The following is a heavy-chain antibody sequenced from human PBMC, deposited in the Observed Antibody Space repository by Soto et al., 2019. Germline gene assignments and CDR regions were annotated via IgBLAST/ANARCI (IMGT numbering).Heavy chain of an antibody. D-gene: IGHD2-2*01. V-gene: IGHV1-69*12. CDR3: ARSAQDIILVPTAICSLDY. J-gene: IGHJ4*02. CDR1: GGTFYNYA. Sequence: QVQLVQSGAEVKKPGSSVKVSCKASGGTFYNYAISWVRQAPGQGLEWMGGIIPIFGTAHYAQKFKGRVTITADESTSTAYMEMSSLRSDDTAVYYCARSAQDIILVPTAICSLDYWGQGTLVTVSS. CDR2: IIPIFGTA.